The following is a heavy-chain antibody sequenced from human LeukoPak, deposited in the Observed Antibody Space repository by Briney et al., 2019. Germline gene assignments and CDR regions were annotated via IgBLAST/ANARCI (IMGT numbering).Heavy chain of an antibody. V-gene: IGHV4-59*01. CDR1: GGSFSSYF. CDR2: IYYSGST. D-gene: IGHD2-2*01. J-gene: IGHJ6*02. CDR3: ARDQRLEVPNYYYYGMDV. Sequence: SDTLSLTCTVSGGSFSSYFWSWIRQPPGKGLEWIGYIYYSGSTNYNPSLKSRVTISVDTSKNQFSLKLSSVTAADTAVYYCARDQRLEVPNYYYYGMDVWGQGTTVTVSS.